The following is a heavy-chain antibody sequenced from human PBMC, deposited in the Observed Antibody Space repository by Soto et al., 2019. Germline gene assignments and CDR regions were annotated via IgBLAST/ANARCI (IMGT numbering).Heavy chain of an antibody. CDR3: ARDFKVTVGTPVGDNYYGMDV. V-gene: IGHV1-46*01. D-gene: IGHD4-17*01. CDR1: GYTFTSYY. CDR2: INPSGGST. J-gene: IGHJ6*02. Sequence: ASVKVSCKASGYTFTSYYMHWVRQAPGQGLEWMGIINPSGGSTSYAQKFQGRVTMTRDTSTSTVYMELSSLRSEDTAVYYCARDFKVTVGTPVGDNYYGMDVWGQGTTVTVSS.